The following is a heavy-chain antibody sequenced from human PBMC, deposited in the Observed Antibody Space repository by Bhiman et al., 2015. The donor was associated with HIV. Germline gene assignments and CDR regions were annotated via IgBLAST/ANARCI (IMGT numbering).Heavy chain of an antibody. Sequence: EVQLVESGGGLVQPGRSLRLSCAASGFTFDDYAMHWVRQAPGKGLEWVSGISWNSGSIGYADSVKGRFTISRDNAKNSLYLQMNSLRAEDTALYYCAKGLGTGTTNDAFDIWGQGTMVTVSS. D-gene: IGHD1-7*01. J-gene: IGHJ3*02. V-gene: IGHV3-9*01. CDR3: AKGLGTGTTNDAFDI. CDR2: ISWNSGSI. CDR1: GFTFDDYA.